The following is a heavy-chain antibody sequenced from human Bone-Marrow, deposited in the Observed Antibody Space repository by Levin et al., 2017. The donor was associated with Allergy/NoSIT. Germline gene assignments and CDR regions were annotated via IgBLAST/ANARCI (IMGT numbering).Heavy chain of an antibody. Sequence: SETLSLTCTVSGGSISSPSYYWSWIRQPAGKGLEWIGHIYASGTTTYNPSLKSRVTMSMDTSKNQFSLRLTSVTAADTAVYYCAREVRYQYLQHWGQGIPVTVSS. D-gene: IGHD3-9*01. J-gene: IGHJ1*01. CDR1: GGSISSPSYY. CDR2: IYASGTT. V-gene: IGHV4-61*09. CDR3: AREVRYQYLQH.